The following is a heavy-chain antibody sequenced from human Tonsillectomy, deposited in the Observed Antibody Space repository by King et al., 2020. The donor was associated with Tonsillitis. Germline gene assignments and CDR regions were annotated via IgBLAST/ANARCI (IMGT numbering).Heavy chain of an antibody. CDR3: AKEYYDILTGYYARPFDY. CDR2: ISGSGGSI. V-gene: IGHV3-23*04. D-gene: IGHD3-9*01. Sequence: VQLVESGGGLVQRGGSLRLSCAASGFTFSSYAMSWVRQAPGKGLEWVSAISGSGGSIYYADSVKGRFTISRDTSKNTLYLQVNSLRAEDTAVYYCAKEYYDILTGYYARPFDYWGQGTLVTVSS. CDR1: GFTFSSYA. J-gene: IGHJ4*02.